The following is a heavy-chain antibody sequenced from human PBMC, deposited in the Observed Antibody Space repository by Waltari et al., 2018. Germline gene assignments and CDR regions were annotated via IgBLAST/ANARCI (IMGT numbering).Heavy chain of an antibody. D-gene: IGHD3-3*01. J-gene: IGHJ4*02. V-gene: IGHV3-30*02. CDR3: ARGGFGVVPDY. CDR2: IRYDGSNK. Sequence: QVQLVESGGGVVQPGGSLRLSCAASGFTFSSYGMHWVRQAPGKGLEWVAFIRYDGSNKYYADSVKGRFTISRDNSKNTLYLQMNSLRAEDTAVYYCARGGFGVVPDYWGQGTLVTVSS. CDR1: GFTFSSYG.